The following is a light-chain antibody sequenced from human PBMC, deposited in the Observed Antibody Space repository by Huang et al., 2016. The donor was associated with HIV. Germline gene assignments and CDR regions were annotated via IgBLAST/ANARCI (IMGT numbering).Light chain of an antibody. CDR1: QGISSA. V-gene: IGKV1-9*01. CDR3: QQLNTYPFT. CDR2: AAS. Sequence: IQLTQSPSSLSASVGDRVTITCRASQGISSALAWYQQKPGKAPNLLIYAASTLQSGVPSRFSGSEYGTDFTLTISSLQPEDVATYYCQQLNTYPFTFGGGTKVEI. J-gene: IGKJ4*01.